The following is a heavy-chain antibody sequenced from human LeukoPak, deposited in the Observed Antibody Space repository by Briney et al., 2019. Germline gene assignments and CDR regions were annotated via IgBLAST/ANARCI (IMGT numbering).Heavy chain of an antibody. J-gene: IGHJ4*02. CDR2: INHSGST. Sequence: SETLSLTCAVYGRSFSDYSWSWIRQPPGKGLEWIGEINHSGSTNYNPSLKSRVTISVDTPKNQFSLRLSSVTAADTAVYYCARDDRGDTALDYWGQGTLVTVSS. CDR3: ARDDRGDTALDY. D-gene: IGHD5-18*01. V-gene: IGHV4-34*01. CDR1: GRSFSDYS.